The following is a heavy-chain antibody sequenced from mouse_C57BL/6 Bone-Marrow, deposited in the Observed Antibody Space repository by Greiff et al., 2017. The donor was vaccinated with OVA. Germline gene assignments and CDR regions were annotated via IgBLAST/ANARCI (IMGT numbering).Heavy chain of an antibody. J-gene: IGHJ3*01. CDR3: AVMVTTGFAY. V-gene: IGHV1-61*01. CDR2: IYPSDSET. CDR1: GYTFTSYW. D-gene: IGHD2-2*01. Sequence: VQLQQPGAELVRPGSSVKLSCKASGYTFTSYWMDWVKQRPGQGLEWIGNIYPSDSETHYNQKFKDKATLTVDKSSSTAYMQLSSLTSEDSAVYYCAVMVTTGFAYWGQGTLVTVSA.